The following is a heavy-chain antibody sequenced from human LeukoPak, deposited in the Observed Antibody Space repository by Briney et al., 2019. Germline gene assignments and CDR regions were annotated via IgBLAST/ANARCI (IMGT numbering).Heavy chain of an antibody. Sequence: GGSLRLSCAASGFTFSCYEMNWVRQAPGKGLEWVSYISSSGNIIKYADSVKGRFTISRDNTKNSLFLQMNSLRGEDTAVYYCARDLGIVTGFDYWGQGTLVTVSS. CDR1: GFTFSCYE. CDR3: ARDLGIVTGFDY. CDR2: ISSSGNII. V-gene: IGHV3-48*03. D-gene: IGHD2-2*03. J-gene: IGHJ4*02.